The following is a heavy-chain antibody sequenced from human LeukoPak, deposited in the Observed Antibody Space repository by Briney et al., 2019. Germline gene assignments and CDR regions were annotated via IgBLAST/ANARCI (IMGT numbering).Heavy chain of an antibody. D-gene: IGHD5-12*01. V-gene: IGHV1-2*02. Sequence: ASVKVSCKASGYTFTDYYMHWVRQAPGQGLEWMGWINPNSGGTNYAQKFQGRVTMTRDTSISTAYMELSRLRSDDTALYYCARYMHIVATDGYVNWFDPWGQGTLVTVSS. CDR2: INPNSGGT. J-gene: IGHJ5*02. CDR3: ARYMHIVATDGYVNWFDP. CDR1: GYTFTDYY.